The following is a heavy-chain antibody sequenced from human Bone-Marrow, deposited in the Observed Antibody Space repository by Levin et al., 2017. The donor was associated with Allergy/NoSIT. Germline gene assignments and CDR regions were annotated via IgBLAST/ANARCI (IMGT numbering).Heavy chain of an antibody. CDR2: ISSSSSSI. CDR3: ARGGAARPDY. CDR1: GFIFSNYG. D-gene: IGHD6-6*01. J-gene: IGHJ4*02. Sequence: GGSLRLSCAASGFIFSNYGMNWVRQAQGKGLEWVSYISSSSSSISYADSVKGRFTISRDNAKNSLYLQMNSLRDGDTAVYYCARGGAARPDYWGQGTLDTVSA. V-gene: IGHV3-48*02.